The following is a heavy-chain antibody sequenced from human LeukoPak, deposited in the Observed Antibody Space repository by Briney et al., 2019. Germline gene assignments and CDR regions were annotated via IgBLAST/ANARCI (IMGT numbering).Heavy chain of an antibody. J-gene: IGHJ6*03. D-gene: IGHD5-12*01. CDR1: GFTFSNYW. V-gene: IGHV3-74*01. Sequence: GGSLRLSCSASGFTFSNYWMDWVRQAPGKGLVWVSRVNSDGTGTTYADSVEGRFTISRDNAKNTLYLEMNSLRAEDTAIYYCIRTLIVATSPYMDVWGKGTTVTVSS. CDR2: VNSDGTGT. CDR3: IRTLIVATSPYMDV.